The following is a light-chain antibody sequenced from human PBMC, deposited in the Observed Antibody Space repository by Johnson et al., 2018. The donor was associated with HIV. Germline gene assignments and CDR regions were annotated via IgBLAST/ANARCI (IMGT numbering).Light chain of an antibody. CDR2: DNN. V-gene: IGLV1-51*01. CDR1: SSNIGNNY. CDR3: TTWDDSKNGYV. J-gene: IGLJ1*01. Sequence: VLTQPPSVSAAPGQKVTISCSGSSSNIGNNYVSWYQQLPGTAPKLLIYDNNQRPSGVPDRFSGSKSGTSASLAISGLQSEDEADYYCTTWDDSKNGYVFGTGTKVTVL.